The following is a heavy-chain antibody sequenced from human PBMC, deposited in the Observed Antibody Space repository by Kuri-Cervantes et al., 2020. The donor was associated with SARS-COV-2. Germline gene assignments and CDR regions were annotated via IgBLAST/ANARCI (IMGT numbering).Heavy chain of an antibody. V-gene: IGHV1-18*04. CDR1: GYTFTSYG. J-gene: IGHJ4*02. Sequence: SVKVSCKASGYTFTSYGISWVRQAPGQGLEWMGWISAYNGNTNYAQKLQGRVTMTTDTSTSTAYMELRSLRSDDTAVYYCARAYCSSTSCQLDYWGQGTLVTVSS. D-gene: IGHD2-2*01. CDR2: ISAYNGNT. CDR3: ARAYCSSTSCQLDY.